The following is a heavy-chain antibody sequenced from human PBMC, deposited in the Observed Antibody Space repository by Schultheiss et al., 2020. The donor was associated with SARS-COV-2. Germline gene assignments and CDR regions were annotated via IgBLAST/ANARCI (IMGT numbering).Heavy chain of an antibody. D-gene: IGHD5-18*01. V-gene: IGHV4-61*01. Sequence: SETLSLTCTVSGGSVTSGSYYWSWIRQPPGKGLEWIGYSHYSGSTNHNPSLKSRVTISVDKSKNQFSLKLSSVTAADTAVYYCARRGYSLDYWGQGTLVTVSS. CDR1: GGSVTSGSYY. J-gene: IGHJ4*02. CDR3: ARRGYSLDY. CDR2: SHYSGST.